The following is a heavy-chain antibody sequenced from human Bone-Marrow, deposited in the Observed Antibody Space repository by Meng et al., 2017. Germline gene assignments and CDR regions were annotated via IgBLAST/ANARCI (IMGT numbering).Heavy chain of an antibody. D-gene: IGHD2-2*02. Sequence: QVQLRQWGAGLLKPSETLSLTCAVYGGSFSGFYWNWFRQPPGKGLEWIAEINHSGSTNINPSLKSRVTISVDTSKNQFSLKLSSVTAADTAVYYCARGSGSPEYCSSTSCYSGGWFDPWGQGTLVTVSS. CDR1: GGSFSGFY. CDR3: ARGSGSPEYCSSTSCYSGGWFDP. CDR2: INHSGST. V-gene: IGHV4-34*01. J-gene: IGHJ5*02.